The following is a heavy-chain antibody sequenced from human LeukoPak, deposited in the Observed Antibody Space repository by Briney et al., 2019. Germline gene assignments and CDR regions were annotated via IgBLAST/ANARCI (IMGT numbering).Heavy chain of an antibody. CDR2: ISSSSSYI. D-gene: IGHD3-22*01. V-gene: IGHV3-21*01. CDR1: GFTFSSYS. CDR3: ARDRSGYGYFDY. J-gene: IGHJ4*02. Sequence: GGSLRLSCAASGFTFSSYSMNWVRQAPGKGLEWVSSISSSSSYIYYADSVKGRFTISRDNAKNSLYLQMNSLRAEDTAVYYCARDRSGYGYFDYWGQGTLVTVSS.